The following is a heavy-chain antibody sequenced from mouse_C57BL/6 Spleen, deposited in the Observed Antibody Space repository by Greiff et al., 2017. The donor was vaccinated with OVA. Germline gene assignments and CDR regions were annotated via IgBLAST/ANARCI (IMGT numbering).Heavy chain of an antibody. Sequence: QVQLKQSGAELARPGASVKLSCKASGYTFTSYGISWVKQRTGQGLEWIGEIYPRSGNTYYNEKFKGKATLTADKSSSTAYMELRSLTSEDSAVYFCAREGLDYYGTPSYWGQGTLVTVSA. CDR3: AREGLDYYGTPSY. V-gene: IGHV1-81*01. D-gene: IGHD1-1*01. CDR1: GYTFTSYG. CDR2: IYPRSGNT. J-gene: IGHJ3*01.